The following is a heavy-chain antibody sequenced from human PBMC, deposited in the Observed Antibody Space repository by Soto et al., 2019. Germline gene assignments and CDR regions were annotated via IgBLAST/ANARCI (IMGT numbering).Heavy chain of an antibody. J-gene: IGHJ4*02. CDR3: ASRRNYYGSGSYYNEYYFDY. CDR2: IYYSGST. V-gene: IGHV4-59*08. D-gene: IGHD3-10*01. Sequence: SETLSLTCTVSGGSISSYYWSWIRQPPGKGLEWIGYIYYSGSTNYNPSLKSRVTISVDTSKNQFSLKLSSVTAADTAVYYCASRRNYYGSGSYYNEYYFDYWGQGTLVTVSS. CDR1: GGSISSYY.